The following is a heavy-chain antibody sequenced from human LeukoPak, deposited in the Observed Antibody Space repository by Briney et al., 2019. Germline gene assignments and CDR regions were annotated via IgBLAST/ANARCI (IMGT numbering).Heavy chain of an antibody. V-gene: IGHV3-23*01. CDR3: AMKGITADVHDAFDI. CDR1: GFTFSSYA. D-gene: IGHD6-13*01. J-gene: IGHJ3*02. Sequence: PGGSLRLSCAASGFTFSSYAMSWVRQAPGKGLEWVSAISGSGGSTYYADSVKGRFTISRDNSKNTSYLQMDSLGAEDTAVYYCAMKGITADVHDAFDIWGQGTMVTVSS. CDR2: ISGSGGST.